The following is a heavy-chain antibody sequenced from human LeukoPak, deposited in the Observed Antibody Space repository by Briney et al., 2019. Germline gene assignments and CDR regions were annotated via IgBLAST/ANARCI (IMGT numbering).Heavy chain of an antibody. D-gene: IGHD6-13*01. J-gene: IGHJ4*02. Sequence: GGSLRLSCAASGFTFSDYYMSWIRQAPGKGLEWVSYISSSGSTIYYADSVKGRFTFSRDNTKNSLYLQMNSLRAEDTAVYYCARDSSWYGENCWGQGTLVTVSS. CDR3: ARDSSWYGENC. CDR1: GFTFSDYY. CDR2: ISSSGSTI. V-gene: IGHV3-11*01.